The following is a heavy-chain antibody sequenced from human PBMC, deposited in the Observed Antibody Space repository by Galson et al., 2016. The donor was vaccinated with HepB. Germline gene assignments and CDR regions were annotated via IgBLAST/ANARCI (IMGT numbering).Heavy chain of an antibody. V-gene: IGHV3-23*01. CDR3: AKVFHLFDN. Sequence: SLRLSCAASGFTFRNYAMTWVRQAPGEGLEWVSTVSGTGGSTYYADSVKGRFTISRDNSKNTSYLQMNSLRAEDTAVYYRAKVFHLFDNWGQGTLVTVPS. J-gene: IGHJ4*02. CDR1: GFTFRNYA. CDR2: VSGTGGST.